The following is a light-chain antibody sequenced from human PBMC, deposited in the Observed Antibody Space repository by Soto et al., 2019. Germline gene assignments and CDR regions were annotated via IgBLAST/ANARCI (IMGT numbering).Light chain of an antibody. V-gene: IGLV1-40*01. CDR3: QSYDSSMSRV. CDR2: GNS. Sequence: QSVLTQPPSVSGAPGQRVTISCTGSSSNIGAGYDVHWYQQLPGTAPKLLIYGNSNRPSGVPDRFSGSKSGTSASLAFTGLQFVDEADYHCQSYDSSMSRVFGGGTKLTVL. J-gene: IGLJ2*01. CDR1: SSNIGAGYD.